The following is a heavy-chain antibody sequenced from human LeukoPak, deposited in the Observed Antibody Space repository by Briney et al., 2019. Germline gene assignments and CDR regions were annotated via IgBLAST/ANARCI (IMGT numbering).Heavy chain of an antibody. CDR2: INPNGGGT. V-gene: IGHV1-2*02. J-gene: IGHJ4*02. CDR1: GYTFTGYY. CDR3: ARENNSGWYRKAAFDY. Sequence: ASVKVSCKPSGYTFTGYYIHRVRQAPGQGLEWMGWINPNGGGTNYAQKFQGRVTLTRDTSISTAYMEVNSLESDDTAVYYCARENNSGWYRKAAFDYWGQGTLVTVTS. D-gene: IGHD6-19*01.